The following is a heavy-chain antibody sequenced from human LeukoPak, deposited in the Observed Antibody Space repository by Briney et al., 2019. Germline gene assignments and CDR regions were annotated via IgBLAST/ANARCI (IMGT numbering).Heavy chain of an antibody. CDR3: ARLLLERLWGWFDP. Sequence: GESLKISCKGSGYNFTNYWIGWVRQMPGKGLGWMGVIYPGDSETRYSPSFQGQVTISADKSTSTAYLQWSSLKASDTAMYYCARLLLERLWGWFDPWGQGTLVTVSS. V-gene: IGHV5-51*01. J-gene: IGHJ5*02. CDR1: GYNFTNYW. CDR2: IYPGDSET. D-gene: IGHD1-1*01.